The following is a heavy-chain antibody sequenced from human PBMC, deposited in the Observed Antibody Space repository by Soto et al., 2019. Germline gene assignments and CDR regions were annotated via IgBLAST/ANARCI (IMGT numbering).Heavy chain of an antibody. Sequence: VGSLRLSCVVSGFAFNNHSMAWVRQAPGKGLEWVASISTTSTYKYHADSMKGRITVSRDNSQNSLFLQMDRLRVDDTAVYYCVRGPRWLQPYYFDSWGQGTRVTVSS. J-gene: IGHJ4*02. CDR2: ISTTSTYK. CDR3: VRGPRWLQPYYFDS. D-gene: IGHD6-19*01. CDR1: GFAFNNHS. V-gene: IGHV3-21*01.